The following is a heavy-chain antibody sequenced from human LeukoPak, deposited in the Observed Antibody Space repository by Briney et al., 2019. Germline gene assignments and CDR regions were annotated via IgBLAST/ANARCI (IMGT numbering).Heavy chain of an antibody. CDR3: ARAGGHCGGDCFDY. D-gene: IGHD2-21*01. V-gene: IGHV1-69*05. Sequence: SVKVSCKASGGTFSSYAISWVRQAPGQGLEWMGGIIPIFGTANYAQKFQGRVTITTDESTSTAYMELSSLRSEDTAVYYCARAGGHCGGDCFDYWGQGTQVTVSS. CDR2: IIPIFGTA. J-gene: IGHJ4*02. CDR1: GGTFSSYA.